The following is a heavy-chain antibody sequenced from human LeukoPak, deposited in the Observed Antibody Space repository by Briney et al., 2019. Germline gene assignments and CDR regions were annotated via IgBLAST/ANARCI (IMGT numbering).Heavy chain of an antibody. CDR3: ARVGYYDRIWFDP. V-gene: IGHV1-18*04. D-gene: IGHD3-3*01. CDR1: GYTFTSYY. Sequence: ASVKVSCKASGYTFTSYYMHWVRQAPGQGLEWMGWINNKNGNKNYTQNFQGRVSMTTDISTNTAYMELRSLRSDDTAMYYCARVGYYDRIWFDPWGQGTLVTVSS. J-gene: IGHJ5*02. CDR2: INNKNGNK.